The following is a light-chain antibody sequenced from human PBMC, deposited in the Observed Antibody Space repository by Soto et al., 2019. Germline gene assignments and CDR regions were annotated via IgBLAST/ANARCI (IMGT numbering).Light chain of an antibody. Sequence: QSALTQPASVSGSPGQSITISCTGTSSDVGGYNYLSWYQQHPGKAPQLLIYDVTRRPSGVSDRFSGSKSGNTASLTVSGLQAEDEADYYCSSYASSNNSVFGTGTKVTVL. CDR1: SSDVGGYNY. CDR3: SSYASSNNSV. V-gene: IGLV2-14*03. J-gene: IGLJ1*01. CDR2: DVT.